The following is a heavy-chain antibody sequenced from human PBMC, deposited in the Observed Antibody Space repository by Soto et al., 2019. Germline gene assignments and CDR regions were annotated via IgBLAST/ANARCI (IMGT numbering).Heavy chain of an antibody. D-gene: IGHD3-10*01. Sequence: PSETLSLTCTVSGDAIYIGGYYWTWIRQHPGKGLEWIGYIYHTGKTYYNPSLESRVTMSVDTSKNQFSLKLASVTAADTAVYYCERDSGYGSGASVNHYLDYWGHGTLVTVSS. V-gene: IGHV4-31*03. CDR2: IYHTGKT. CDR1: GDAIYIGGYY. J-gene: IGHJ4*01. CDR3: ERDSGYGSGASVNHYLDY.